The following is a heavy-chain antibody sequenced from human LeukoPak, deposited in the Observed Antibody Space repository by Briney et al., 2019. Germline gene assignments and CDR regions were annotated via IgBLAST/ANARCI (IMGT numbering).Heavy chain of an antibody. Sequence: GGSLRLSCAASGFTFSSYSMNWVRQAPGKGLEWVSSISSSSSYIYYADSVKGRFTISRDNAKNSLYLQMNSLRAEDTAVYYCARDRWVRGVIIPFTFDYWGQGTLVTVSS. D-gene: IGHD3-10*01. CDR2: ISSSSSYI. CDR3: ARDRWVRGVIIPFTFDY. V-gene: IGHV3-21*01. J-gene: IGHJ4*02. CDR1: GFTFSSYS.